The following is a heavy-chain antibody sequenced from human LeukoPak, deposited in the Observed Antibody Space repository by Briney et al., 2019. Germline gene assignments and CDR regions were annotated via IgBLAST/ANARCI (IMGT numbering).Heavy chain of an antibody. CDR1: GITLSNYW. Sequence: PGGSLRLSCAASGITLSNYWMHWVRQAPGKGLVWVSRINNEGTGISYADSVKGRFTISRDDSRNTLYLQMTSLRAEDTAVYYCGTVFDFWGQGALVTVSS. CDR2: INNEGTGI. J-gene: IGHJ4*02. CDR3: GTVFDF. V-gene: IGHV3-74*01.